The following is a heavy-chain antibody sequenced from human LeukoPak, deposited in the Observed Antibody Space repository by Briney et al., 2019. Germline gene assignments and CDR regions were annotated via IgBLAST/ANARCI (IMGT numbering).Heavy chain of an antibody. Sequence: ASVKVSCKVSGYTLTELSMHWVRQAPGKGLEWMGGFDPEDGETIYAQKFQGRVTITADESTSTAYMELSSLRSEDTAVYYCARVSGGIAVAGNYFDYWGQGTLVTVSS. CDR3: ARVSGGIAVAGNYFDY. CDR1: GYTLTELS. D-gene: IGHD6-19*01. CDR2: FDPEDGET. V-gene: IGHV1-24*01. J-gene: IGHJ4*02.